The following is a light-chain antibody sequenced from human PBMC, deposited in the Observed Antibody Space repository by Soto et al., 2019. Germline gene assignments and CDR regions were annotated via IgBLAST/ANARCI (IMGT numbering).Light chain of an antibody. CDR2: DAS. CDR3: QQYSGYSLFT. Sequence: DIQLTQSPSTLSASVGDRVTITCRASQSISGWLAWSQQRPGKAPKLLIYDASSLKSGVPSRFSGSGSGTECTLTIGGLQPDDFATYYCQQYSGYSLFTFGPRTVVDIK. J-gene: IGKJ3*01. V-gene: IGKV1-5*01. CDR1: QSISGW.